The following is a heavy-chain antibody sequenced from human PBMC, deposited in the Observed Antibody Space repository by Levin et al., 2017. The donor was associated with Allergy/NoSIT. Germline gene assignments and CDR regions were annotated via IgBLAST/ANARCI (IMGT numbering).Heavy chain of an antibody. Sequence: KPGGSLRLSCAVYDGSFTTYYWSWIRQAPGKGLEWIGEINDSGSTNYNPSLKSRVSLIVDTSKNQFSLRVNSVTAADTATYWCARFRRGYCSGGNCYYGFYDYWGQGTLVTVSS. V-gene: IGHV4-34*01. D-gene: IGHD2-15*01. CDR3: ARFRRGYCSGGNCYYGFYDY. J-gene: IGHJ4*02. CDR1: DGSFTTYY. CDR2: INDSGST.